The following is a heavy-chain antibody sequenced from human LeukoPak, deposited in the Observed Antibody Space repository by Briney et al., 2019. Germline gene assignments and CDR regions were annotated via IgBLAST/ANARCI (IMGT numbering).Heavy chain of an antibody. D-gene: IGHD5-18*01. Sequence: SETLSLTCTVSGGSISSSSAYWGWSRQPPGKGVEWIGSIYYSKNTYYNPSLKSRVTISADTSKNQFSLTLGSVSATDTAVYYCVSPRGFSYGYFDSWGQGTLVTVSS. V-gene: IGHV4-39*01. CDR3: VSPRGFSYGYFDS. CDR2: IYYSKNT. J-gene: IGHJ4*02. CDR1: GGSISSSSAY.